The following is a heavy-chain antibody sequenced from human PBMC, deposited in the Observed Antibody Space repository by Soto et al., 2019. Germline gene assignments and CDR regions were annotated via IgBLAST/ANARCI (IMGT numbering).Heavy chain of an antibody. V-gene: IGHV1-69*10. CDR1: GGTFSSYA. D-gene: IGHD3-22*01. J-gene: IGHJ4*02. Sequence: ASVKVSCKASGGTFSSYAISWVRQAPGQGLEWMGGIIPILGIANYAQKFQGRVTITADKSTSTAYMELSSLRSEDTAVYYCARAQGSYYYDSSGYLDYWGQGTLVTVSS. CDR3: ARAQGSYYYDSSGYLDY. CDR2: IIPILGIA.